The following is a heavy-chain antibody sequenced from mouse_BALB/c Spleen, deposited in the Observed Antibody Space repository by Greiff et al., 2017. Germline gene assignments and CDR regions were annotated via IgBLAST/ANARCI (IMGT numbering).Heavy chain of an antibody. Sequence: VQLQQSGPELVKPGASVKMSCKASGYTFTSYVMHWVKQKPGQGLEWIGYINPYNDGTKYNEKFKGKATLTSDKSSSTAYMELSSLTSEDSAVYYCARGGYRYDGAWFAYWGQGTLVTVSA. CDR3: ARGGYRYDGAWFAY. CDR2: INPYNDGT. J-gene: IGHJ3*01. D-gene: IGHD2-14*01. CDR1: GYTFTSYV. V-gene: IGHV1-14*01.